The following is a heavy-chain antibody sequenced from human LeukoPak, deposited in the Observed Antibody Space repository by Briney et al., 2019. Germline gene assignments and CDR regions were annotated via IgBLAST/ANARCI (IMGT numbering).Heavy chain of an antibody. CDR2: INPNSGGT. D-gene: IGHD6-19*01. V-gene: IGHV1-2*06. CDR3: ARAVSRIAVAGTGY. J-gene: IGHJ4*02. CDR1: GYTFTGYY. Sequence: GASVKVSCKASGYTFTGYYMHWVRQAPGQGLEWMGRINPNSGGTNYAQKFQGRVAMTRDTSISTAYMELSRLRSDDTAVYYCARAVSRIAVAGTGYWGQGTLVTVSS.